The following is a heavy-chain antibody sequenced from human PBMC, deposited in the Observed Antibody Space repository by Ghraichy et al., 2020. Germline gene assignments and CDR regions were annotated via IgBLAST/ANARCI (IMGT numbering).Heavy chain of an antibody. CDR3: AREHRRVQRKVGARDYFDY. J-gene: IGHJ4*02. V-gene: IGHV4-4*07. Sequence: SETLSLTCTVSGASITNDYWTWIRQTAGKGLEWIGRVHSSGTTDYNPSLKSQVTISIDTSKNQFSLTVTSVTAADTGVYFCAREHRRVQRKVGARDYFDYWGQGSVVTVSS. CDR2: VHSSGTT. D-gene: IGHD1-26*01. CDR1: GASITNDY.